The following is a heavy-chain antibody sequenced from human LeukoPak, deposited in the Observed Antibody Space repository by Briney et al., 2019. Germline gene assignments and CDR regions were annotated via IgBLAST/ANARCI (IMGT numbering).Heavy chain of an antibody. CDR1: GFTFSSYA. CDR2: IYSDGST. Sequence: PGGSLRLSCAASGFTFSSYAMHWVRQAPGTGLEWVSEIYSDGSTYYAASVKGRFSISRDKSKNTVYLQMNSLRAEDTAVYYCARELREHGVFDIWGQGTMVTVSS. V-gene: IGHV3-53*01. J-gene: IGHJ3*02. CDR3: ARELREHGVFDI. D-gene: IGHD1-26*01.